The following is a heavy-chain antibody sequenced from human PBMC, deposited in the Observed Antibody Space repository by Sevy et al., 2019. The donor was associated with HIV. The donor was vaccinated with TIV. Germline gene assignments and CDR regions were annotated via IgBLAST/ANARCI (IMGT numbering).Heavy chain of an antibody. V-gene: IGHV3-9*01. D-gene: IGHD3-9*01. Sequence: GGSLRLSCAASGFTFDDYAMHWVRQAPGNGLEWVSGISWNSGSIGYADSVKGRFTISRDNAKNSLYLQMNRLRAEDTALYYCAKGTPSYDILTPLDYWGQGTMVTVSS. CDR1: GFTFDDYA. CDR3: AKGTPSYDILTPLDY. J-gene: IGHJ4*02. CDR2: ISWNSGSI.